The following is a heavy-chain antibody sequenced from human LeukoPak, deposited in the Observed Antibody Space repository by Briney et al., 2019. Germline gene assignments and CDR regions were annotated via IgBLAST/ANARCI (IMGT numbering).Heavy chain of an antibody. CDR1: GGSISSSSYY. CDR3: ARGSQGYCSGGSCCPVAARAFDY. Sequence: SETLSLTCTVSGGSISSSSYYWSWIRQPPGKGLEWIGEINHSGSTNYNPSLKSRVTISVDTSKNQFSLKLSSVTAADTAVYYCARGSQGYCSGGSCCPVAARAFDYWGQGTLVTVSS. V-gene: IGHV4-39*07. D-gene: IGHD2-15*01. CDR2: INHSGST. J-gene: IGHJ4*02.